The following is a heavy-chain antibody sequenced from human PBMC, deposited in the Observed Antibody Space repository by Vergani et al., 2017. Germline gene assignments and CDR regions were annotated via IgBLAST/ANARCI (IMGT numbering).Heavy chain of an antibody. J-gene: IGHJ2*01. V-gene: IGHV5-51*01. CDR2: TYPGDSDT. D-gene: IGHD3-22*01. Sequence: EVQLVQSGAEVKKPGESLKISCKGSGYSFSNNWIAWVRQMPGKGLEWMGITYPGDSDTRYSPSFQGQVTISADKSIGTAYLQWSSLKASDTAMYYCARRDYYDSSGYYSGWYFDLWGRGTLVTVSS. CDR3: ARRDYYDSSGYYSGWYFDL. CDR1: GYSFSNNW.